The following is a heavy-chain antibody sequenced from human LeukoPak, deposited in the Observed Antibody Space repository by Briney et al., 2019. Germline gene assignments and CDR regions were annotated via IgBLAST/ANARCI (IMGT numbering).Heavy chain of an antibody. D-gene: IGHD2-2*01. V-gene: IGHV3-11*01. J-gene: IGHJ6*02. CDR1: GFPFGDYY. Sequence: GGSLRLSCVASGFPFGDYYMSWIRQAPGEGLDWVAYISGRGSDIYYADSVKGRFTISRDNARDSLHLQMNSLRAEDTALYYCARGFDCSSTSCSCMDVWGQGTTVTVSS. CDR3: ARGFDCSSTSCSCMDV. CDR2: ISGRGSDI.